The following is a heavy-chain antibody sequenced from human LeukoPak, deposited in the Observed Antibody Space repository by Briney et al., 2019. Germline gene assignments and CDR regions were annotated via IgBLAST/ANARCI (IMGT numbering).Heavy chain of an antibody. CDR3: ARDRLELVGASDAFDI. CDR1: GFTFSNYW. CDR2: IRQDGSEQ. Sequence: GGSLRLSCAASGFTFSNYWMSWARQVPGKGLEWMANIRQDGSEQQYVDSVKGRFTISRDNAKNSLYLQMNSLRAEDTAVYYCARDRLELVGASDAFDIWGQGTMVTVSS. V-gene: IGHV3-7*03. D-gene: IGHD1-26*01. J-gene: IGHJ3*02.